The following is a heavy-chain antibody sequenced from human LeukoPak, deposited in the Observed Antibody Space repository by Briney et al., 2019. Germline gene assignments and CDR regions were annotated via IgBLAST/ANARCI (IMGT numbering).Heavy chain of an antibody. V-gene: IGHV3-21*01. CDR2: ISSTSTYI. J-gene: IGHJ4*02. CDR3: ASSRYYYDTSTYYYIHYFDY. Sequence: GGSLRLSCAASGFIFNNNTMNWVRQAPGKGLEWVASISSTSTYIYYADLVKGRFTVSRDNAKNSLYLQMNSLTADDTALYYCASSRYYYDTSTYYYIHYFDYWGQGALDTVSS. D-gene: IGHD3-22*01. CDR1: GFIFNNNT.